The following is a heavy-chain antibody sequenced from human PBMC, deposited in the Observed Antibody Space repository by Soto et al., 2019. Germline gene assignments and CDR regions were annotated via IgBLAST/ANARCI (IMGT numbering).Heavy chain of an antibody. CDR2: IYHTGST. V-gene: IGHV4-30-4*02. CDR1: GGSMSRGDYY. J-gene: IGHJ4*02. Sequence: SETLSLTCTVSGGSMSRGDYYWSWIRQPPGKGLEWIGFIYHTGSTYYSPSLKSRVAIPVDTSKNQFSLKLISVTTADTAVYFCAREGNLGRWIQPLDSWGQGTLVTVSS. CDR3: AREGNLGRWIQPLDS. D-gene: IGHD2-2*03.